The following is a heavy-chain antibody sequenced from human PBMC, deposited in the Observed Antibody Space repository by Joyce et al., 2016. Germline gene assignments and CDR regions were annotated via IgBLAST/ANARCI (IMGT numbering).Heavy chain of an antibody. CDR3: AAAPDYYDSSGYYYSAFDI. J-gene: IGHJ3*02. D-gene: IGHD3-22*01. Sequence: QMQLVQSGPEVKKPGTSVTVSCKASGFTFTRSAMQGVRQARGQRLEWIEWIVFGSGNTNYAQKFQERVTITRDMSTSTAYMELSSLRSEDTAVYYCAAAPDYYDSSGYYYSAFDIWGQGTMVTVSS. CDR2: IVFGSGNT. V-gene: IGHV1-58*02. CDR1: GFTFTRSA.